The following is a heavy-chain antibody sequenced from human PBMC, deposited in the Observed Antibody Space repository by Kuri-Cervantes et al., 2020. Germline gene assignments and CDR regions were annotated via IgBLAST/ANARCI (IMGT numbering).Heavy chain of an antibody. D-gene: IGHD2-2*01. CDR1: GFTFSSYE. J-gene: IGHJ6*01. Sequence: GESLKISCAASGFTFSSYEIHWVRQAPGKGLEWVAVVSSDGSNKYYADFVKGRFTISRDNSKNTLYLQMSSLRVEDTAVFYCARDRFSCSSTSCRLYYYYYGMDVWGQGTTVTVSS. CDR2: VSSDGSNK. CDR3: ARDRFSCSSTSCRLYYYYYGMDV. V-gene: IGHV3-30-3*01.